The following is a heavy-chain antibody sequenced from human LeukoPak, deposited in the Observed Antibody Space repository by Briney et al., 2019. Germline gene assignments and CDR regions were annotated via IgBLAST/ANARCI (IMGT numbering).Heavy chain of an antibody. J-gene: IGHJ5*02. CDR2: INPSGGSA. CDR1: GYTFIAYY. V-gene: IGHV1-46*01. Sequence: ASVKVSCKGSGYTFIAYYMHWVRQAPGQGLEWMGIINPSGGSASYAQKFEGRVTMTRDTSTSTVYMELSSLRAEDTAVYYCARDSRTSCLADPWGQGTLVTVSS. CDR3: ARDSRTSCLADP. D-gene: IGHD2-2*01.